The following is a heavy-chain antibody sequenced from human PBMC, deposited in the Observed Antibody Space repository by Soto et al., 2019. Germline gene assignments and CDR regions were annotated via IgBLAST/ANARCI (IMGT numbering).Heavy chain of an antibody. CDR3: ASATTVTRHNWFDP. CDR2: IYYSGST. V-gene: IGHV4-31*03. CDR1: GGSISSGGYY. J-gene: IGHJ5*02. D-gene: IGHD4-4*01. Sequence: SETLSLTCTVSGGSISSGGYYWSWIRQHPGKGLEWIGYIYYSGSTYYNPSLKSRVTISVDTSRNQFSLKLSSVTAADTAVYYCASATTVTRHNWFDPWGQGTLVTVSS.